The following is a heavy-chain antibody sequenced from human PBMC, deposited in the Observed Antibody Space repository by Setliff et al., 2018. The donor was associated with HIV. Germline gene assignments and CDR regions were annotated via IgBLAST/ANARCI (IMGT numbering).Heavy chain of an antibody. V-gene: IGHV3-23*01. CDR2: ISGSGGST. D-gene: IGHD3-22*01. CDR3: VRDSGYYYFDN. Sequence: WIRQPPGKGLEWVSAISGSGGSTYYADSVKGRFTISRDNAKNMLYLQMNSLSADDTAVYYCVRDSGYYYFDNWGQGALVTVSS. J-gene: IGHJ4*02.